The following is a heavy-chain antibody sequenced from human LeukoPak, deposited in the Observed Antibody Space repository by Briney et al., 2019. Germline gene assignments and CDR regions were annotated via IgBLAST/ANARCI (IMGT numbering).Heavy chain of an antibody. CDR2: IKQDGSEK. D-gene: IGHD3-10*01. CDR3: ARVGWFGELWEYYFDY. CDR1: GFTFSSYW. J-gene: IGHJ4*02. V-gene: IGHV3-7*01. Sequence: GGSLRLSCAASGFTFSSYWMSWVRQAPGKGLEWVANIKQDGSEKYYVDSVKGRFTISRDNAKNSLYLQMNSLRAEDTAVYYCARVGWFGELWEYYFDYWGQGTLVTVSS.